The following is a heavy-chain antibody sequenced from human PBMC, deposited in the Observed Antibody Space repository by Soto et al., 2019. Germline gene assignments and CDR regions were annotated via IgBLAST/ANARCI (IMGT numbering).Heavy chain of an antibody. J-gene: IGHJ6*02. CDR3: ARVGSGYDGTYYYYYGMDV. D-gene: IGHD5-12*01. CDR1: GFTFSSYS. Sequence: GGSLRLSCAASGFTFSSYSMNWVRQAPGKGLEWVSYISSSSSTIYYADSVKGRFTISRDNAKNSLYLQMNSLRDEDTAVYYCARVGSGYDGTYYYYYGMDVWGQGTTV. CDR2: ISSSSSTI. V-gene: IGHV3-48*02.